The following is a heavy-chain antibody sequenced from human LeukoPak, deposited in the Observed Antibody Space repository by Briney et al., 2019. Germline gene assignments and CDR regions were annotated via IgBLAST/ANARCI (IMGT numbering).Heavy chain of an antibody. J-gene: IGHJ4*02. Sequence: GGSLRLSCAASGFTFSDYAVTWVRQAPGEGLEWVSAIGGDGRGKDYAGSVKGRFIISRDNSKNTVFLQMNSLRAEDTALYYCARRVGGTPDYWGLGTLVTVSS. CDR1: GFTFSDYA. CDR3: ARRVGGTPDY. D-gene: IGHD1-26*01. V-gene: IGHV3-23*01. CDR2: IGGDGRGK.